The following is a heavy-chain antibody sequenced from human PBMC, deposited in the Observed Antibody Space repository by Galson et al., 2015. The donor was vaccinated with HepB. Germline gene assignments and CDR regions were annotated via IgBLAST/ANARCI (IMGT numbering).Heavy chain of an antibody. V-gene: IGHV4-30-4*01. CDR1: GGSITNVDYF. J-gene: IGHJ6*02. CDR2: VYYTGTT. Sequence: TLSLTCNVSGGSITNVDYFWSWIRQPPGKGLQWIGYVYYTGTTYYNPSLKSRVTMSVDTSKNQFSLRLSSVTAADMAVYYCAREAGYCSSTNCYTIDVWGQGTTVIVSS. D-gene: IGHD2-2*01. CDR3: AREAGYCSSTNCYTIDV.